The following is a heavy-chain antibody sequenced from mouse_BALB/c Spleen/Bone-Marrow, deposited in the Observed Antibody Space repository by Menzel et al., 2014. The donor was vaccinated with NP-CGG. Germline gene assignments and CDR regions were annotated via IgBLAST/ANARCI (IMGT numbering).Heavy chain of an antibody. J-gene: IGHJ2*01. CDR3: TRGATPDY. Sequence: VQLQQSGAELVKPGASVKLSCKASGYTFTSYWMHWVKQRPGQGLEWIGEINPSNGRTNYNEKFKTKATLTSDKSSSTAYMELSSLTSEDSAVYYCTRGATPDYWGQGTTLTVSS. CDR1: GYTFTSYW. V-gene: IGHV1S81*02. D-gene: IGHD3-1*01. CDR2: INPSNGRT.